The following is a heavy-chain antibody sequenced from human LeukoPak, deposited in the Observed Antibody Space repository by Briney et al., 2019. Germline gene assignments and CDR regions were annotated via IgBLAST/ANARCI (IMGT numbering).Heavy chain of an antibody. CDR2: ISGSGGST. V-gene: IGHV3-23*01. CDR1: GFTFSSYA. CDR3: AKDRYSSPTDGYFDY. J-gene: IGHJ4*02. D-gene: IGHD6-13*01. Sequence: GGSLRLSCAASGFTFSSYAMSWVRQAPGKGLEWVSGISGSGGSTYYADSVKGRFTISRDNSKNTLYPQMNSLRAEDTAVYYCAKDRYSSPTDGYFDYWGQGTLVTVSS.